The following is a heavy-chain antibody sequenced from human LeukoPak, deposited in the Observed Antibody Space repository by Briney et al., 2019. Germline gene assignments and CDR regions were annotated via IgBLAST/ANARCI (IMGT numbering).Heavy chain of an antibody. D-gene: IGHD2-21*02. CDR1: GGSISSRTYY. CDR2: INYSGKI. J-gene: IGHJ4*02. Sequence: PSETLSHTCTVSGGSISSRTYYWAWIRQPPGKGLEWIGSINYSGKITYNPSLKSRVTVSLDTSKNQFSLTLSSVTAADTAVYYCARDFGDWRTDYWGQGTLVTVSS. V-gene: IGHV4-39*07. CDR3: ARDFGDWRTDY.